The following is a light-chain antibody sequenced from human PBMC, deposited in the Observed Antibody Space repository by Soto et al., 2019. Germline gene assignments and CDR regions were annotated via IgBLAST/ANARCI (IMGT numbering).Light chain of an antibody. CDR1: TIDVDSSNY. V-gene: IGLV2-11*01. Sequence: QSVLTQPRSVSGSPGQSVTISCTGPTIDVDSSNYVSWYQQHPGKAPKLMIYDVSERPSGVLDRFSGSKSGSTASLTISGLQAEDEADYYCCSYATTFYVFGSGTKVTVL. CDR2: DVS. CDR3: CSYATTFYV. J-gene: IGLJ1*01.